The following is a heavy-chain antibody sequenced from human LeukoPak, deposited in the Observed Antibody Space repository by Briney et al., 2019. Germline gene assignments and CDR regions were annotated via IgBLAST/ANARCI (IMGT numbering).Heavy chain of an antibody. Sequence: SETLSLTCTVSGYSISNGFHWGWIRQPPGKGLEWIGNIYYTGTTSYNPSLETRVTISVDMSKNHFSLNLDSMTAADTAVYYCLREVDYWGQGSLVTVSS. V-gene: IGHV4-38-2*02. CDR2: IYYTGTT. CDR1: GYSISNGFH. J-gene: IGHJ4*02. CDR3: LREVDY.